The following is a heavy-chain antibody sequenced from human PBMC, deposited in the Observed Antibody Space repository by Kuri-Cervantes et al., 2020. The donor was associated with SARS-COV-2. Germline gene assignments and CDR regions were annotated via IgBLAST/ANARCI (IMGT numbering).Heavy chain of an antibody. D-gene: IGHD1-26*01. CDR3: ARDLQKWEQPEY. CDR1: GYSITNGYY. V-gene: IGHV4-38-2*02. Sequence: GSLRLSCSVSGYSITNGYYWGWIRQPPGKGLEWIGSVYHSGETYYNPSLNRRVSISIDASKNQFSLKLTSATAADTAVYYCARDLQKWEQPEYWGQGALVTVSS. J-gene: IGHJ4*02. CDR2: VYHSGET.